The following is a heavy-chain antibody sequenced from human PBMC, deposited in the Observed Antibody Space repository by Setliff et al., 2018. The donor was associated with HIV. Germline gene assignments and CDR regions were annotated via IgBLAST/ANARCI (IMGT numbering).Heavy chain of an antibody. J-gene: IGHJ4*02. CDR2: IYYSGST. Sequence: SETLSLTCTVSGGSISSGGYYWSWIRQHPGKGLEWIGYIYYSGSTYYNPSLKSRATISVDTSKNQFSLKLSSVTAADTAVYYCIIAYSSGWLAPMGFDSWGQGTLVTVSS. V-gene: IGHV4-31*08. CDR1: GGSISSGGYY. D-gene: IGHD6-19*01. CDR3: IIAYSSGWLAPMGFDS.